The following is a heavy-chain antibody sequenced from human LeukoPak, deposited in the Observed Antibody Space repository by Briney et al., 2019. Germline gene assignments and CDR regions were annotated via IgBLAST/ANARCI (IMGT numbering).Heavy chain of an antibody. Sequence: GGSLRLSCAASGFMFSSYGMHWVRQAPGKGLEWVAFIRYDGSHKYYRDSMKGRFIISRDNPKKTLYLQMNSLRAEDTAVYYCPRGSEWDLLGSCDYWGQGTLVTVSS. CDR2: IRYDGSHK. CDR1: GFMFSSYG. J-gene: IGHJ4*02. CDR3: PRGSEWDLLGSCDY. V-gene: IGHV3-30*02. D-gene: IGHD1-26*01.